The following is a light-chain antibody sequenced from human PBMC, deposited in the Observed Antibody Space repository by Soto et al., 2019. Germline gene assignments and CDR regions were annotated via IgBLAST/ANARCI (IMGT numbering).Light chain of an antibody. V-gene: IGKV3-20*01. CDR3: QQYGSSPGT. CDR2: GAS. CDR1: QSVSSSY. J-gene: IGKJ1*01. Sequence: EIVLTQSPGPLSLSPGERATLSCRASQSVSSSYLAWYQQKPGQAPRLLIYGASSRATGIPDRFSGSGSGTDFTLTISRLEPEDFAMYYCQQYGSSPGTFGQGTKVEIK.